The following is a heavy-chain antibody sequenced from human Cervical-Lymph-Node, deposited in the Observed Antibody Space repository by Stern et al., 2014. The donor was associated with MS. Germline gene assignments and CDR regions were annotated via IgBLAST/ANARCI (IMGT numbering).Heavy chain of an antibody. J-gene: IGHJ6*02. CDR2: TYPGDSDT. V-gene: IGHV5-51*01. CDR3: ATVRGAAGYYYQGLDV. CDR1: GYRFTNYW. Sequence: VKPLQSGAEAKKPGASLKIFCKGSGYRFTNYWNGWARHMPGKELERMRITYPGDSDTRYSRSFQGQVTISADKSTSTASLQWSSLRASDTAMYYCATVRGAAGYYYQGLDVWGQGTTVTVSS. D-gene: IGHD6-13*01.